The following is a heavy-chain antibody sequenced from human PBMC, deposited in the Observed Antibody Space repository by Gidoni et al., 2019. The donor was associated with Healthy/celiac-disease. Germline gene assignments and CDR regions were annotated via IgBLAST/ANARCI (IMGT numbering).Heavy chain of an antibody. CDR1: GFTFSSYA. CDR2: ISGSGGRT. J-gene: IGHJ4*02. V-gene: IGHV3-23*01. Sequence: EVQLLESGGGLVQPGGSLRLSCAASGFTFSSYAMSWVRQAPGKGLEWVSAISGSGGRTYYADSVKGRFTISRDNSKNTLYLQMNSLRAEDTAVYYCAKDRFPGSGWYTLWGQGTLVTVSS. CDR3: AKDRFPGSGWYTL. D-gene: IGHD6-19*01.